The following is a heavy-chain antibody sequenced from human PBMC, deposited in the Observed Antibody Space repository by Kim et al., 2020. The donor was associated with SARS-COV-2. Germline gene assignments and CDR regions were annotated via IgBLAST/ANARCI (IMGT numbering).Heavy chain of an antibody. CDR2: IYYSGST. D-gene: IGHD2-21*01. V-gene: IGHV4-39*01. J-gene: IGHJ4*01. Sequence: SETLSLTCTVSGGSISSRSYYWGWIRHTPGKGLEWIGIIYYSGSTYYNPALKSRVTISVATSKTPLSLTVCSLTAAATAESQSARLLRLWRPTISSYFD. CDR1: GGSISSRSYY. CDR3: ARLLRLWRPTISSYFD.